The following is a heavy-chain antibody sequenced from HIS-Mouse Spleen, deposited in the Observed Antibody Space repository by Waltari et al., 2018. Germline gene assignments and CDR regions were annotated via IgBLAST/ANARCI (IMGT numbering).Heavy chain of an antibody. CDR2: ISYDGSNK. CDR3: AKASSGWLDY. V-gene: IGHV3-30*18. D-gene: IGHD6-19*01. J-gene: IGHJ4*02. CDR1: GFTFSSYG. Sequence: QVQLVESGGGVVQPGRSLRLSCAACGFTFSSYGMHGVRQAPGKGLEWVAVISYDGSNKYYADSVKGRFTISRDNSKNTLYLQMNSLRAEDTAVYYCAKASSGWLDYWGQGTLVTVSS.